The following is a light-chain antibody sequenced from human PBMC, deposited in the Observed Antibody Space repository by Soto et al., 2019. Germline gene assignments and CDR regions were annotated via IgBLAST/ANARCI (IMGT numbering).Light chain of an antibody. CDR3: QQRSSCHLS. V-gene: IGKV3-15*01. J-gene: IGKJ1*01. CDR2: GAS. Sequence: EIAMTQSPATLSVSPVARPTLSCTPSQSVSSTLAWYQQKPGQAPRLIIYGASTRATGIPARFSGSGSGTEFTLTISSLHPEDFAVYYCQQRSSCHLSFGRGTKVDIK. CDR1: QSVSST.